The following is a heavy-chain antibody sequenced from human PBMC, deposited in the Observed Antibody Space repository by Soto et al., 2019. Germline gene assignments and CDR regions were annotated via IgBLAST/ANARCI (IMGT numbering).Heavy chain of an antibody. V-gene: IGHV4-39*01. CDR1: GGSISSSSYY. CDR2: IYYSGST. D-gene: IGHD3-10*01. Sequence: SEALSLTCTVSGGSISSSSYYWGWIRQPPGKGLEWIGSIYYSGSTYYNPSLKSRVTISVDTSKNQFSLKLSSVTAADTAVYYCVSGAGRYGSGSHYYYGMDVWGQGTTVTVSS. J-gene: IGHJ6*02. CDR3: VSGAGRYGSGSHYYYGMDV.